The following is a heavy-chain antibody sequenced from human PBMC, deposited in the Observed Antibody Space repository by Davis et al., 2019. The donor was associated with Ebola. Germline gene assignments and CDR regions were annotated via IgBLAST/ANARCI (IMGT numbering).Heavy chain of an antibody. CDR3: ARNNYYYYYGMDV. D-gene: IGHD1-14*01. Sequence: LSLTCAASGFTFSSYGMHWVRQAPGKGLEWVAVIWYDGSNKYYADSVKGRFTISRDNSKNTLYLQMNSLRAEDTAVYYCARNNYYYYYGMDVWGQGTTVTVSS. V-gene: IGHV3-33*01. CDR2: IWYDGSNK. J-gene: IGHJ6*02. CDR1: GFTFSSYG.